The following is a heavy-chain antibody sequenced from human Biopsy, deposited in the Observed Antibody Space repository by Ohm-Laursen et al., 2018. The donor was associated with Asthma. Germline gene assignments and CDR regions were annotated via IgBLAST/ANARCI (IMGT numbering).Heavy chain of an antibody. D-gene: IGHD6-19*01. V-gene: IGHV3-23*01. CDR3: AKESGTVGWHADYLEE. J-gene: IGHJ4*02. CDR2: ISGGGPST. CDR1: GFPFRGFG. Sequence: GSLRLSCSASGFPFRGFGMTWVRQAPGRGLEWVATISGGGPSTFYAASVKGRFTIPSDTLKNTVFLHLSSLRAEDTAVYYCAKESGTVGWHADYLEEWGRGTLVTVSS.